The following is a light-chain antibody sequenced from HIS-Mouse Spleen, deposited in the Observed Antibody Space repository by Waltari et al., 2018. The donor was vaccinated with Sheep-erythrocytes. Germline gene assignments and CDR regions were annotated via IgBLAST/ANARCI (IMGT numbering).Light chain of an antibody. CDR2: DVS. Sequence: QSALTQPRSVSGSPGQSVTISCTGTRSYVGVYNYVPWYQQHPGKAPKLMIYDVSKRPSGVPDRFSGSKSGNTASLTISGLQAEDEADYYCCSYAGSYNHVFATGTKVTVL. CDR3: CSYAGSYNHV. J-gene: IGLJ1*01. CDR1: RSYVGVYNY. V-gene: IGLV2-11*01.